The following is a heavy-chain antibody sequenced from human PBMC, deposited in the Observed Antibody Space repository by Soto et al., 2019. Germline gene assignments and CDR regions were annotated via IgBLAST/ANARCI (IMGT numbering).Heavy chain of an antibody. J-gene: IGHJ1*01. D-gene: IGHD6-13*01. CDR3: VKDESINWYTGHFRH. V-gene: IGHV3-9*01. CDR1: GFTFDDYA. CDR2: INWNSGSI. Sequence: GGSLRPSCAASGFTFDDYAIHWVRQVPGKCREWDSGINWNSGSIGYGGSVEGRFAIPRDNAKNSMHLQMNTLRAEDTAFYYCVKDESINWYTGHFRHWGQGPLVTV.